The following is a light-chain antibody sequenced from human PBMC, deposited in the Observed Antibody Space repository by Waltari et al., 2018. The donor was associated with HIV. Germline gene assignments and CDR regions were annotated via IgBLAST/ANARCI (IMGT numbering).Light chain of an antibody. V-gene: IGLV1-47*01. J-gene: IGLJ3*02. CDR2: RNN. CDR1: SSNTGSKD. Sequence: QSVLTQPPSASATPGQRVTSPCSGSSSNTGSKDVYWYQQLPVTAPKLLIYRNNQRASGGPDRFSGSKSGTSASLAISGLRSEDEADYYCAAWDDSLSGWVFGGGTKLTVL. CDR3: AAWDDSLSGWV.